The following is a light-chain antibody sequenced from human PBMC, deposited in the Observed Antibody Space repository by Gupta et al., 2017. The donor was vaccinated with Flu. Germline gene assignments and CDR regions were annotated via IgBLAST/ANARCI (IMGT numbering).Light chain of an antibody. V-gene: IGKV1-39*01. CDR1: HSISSF. Sequence: DIQMTQSPSSLSASVGDRVTITCRTGHSISSFLNWYQQKPGKAPKLLIYGASRLQSGVPSRFSGSGSETDFTLTISSLQPEDFATYFCQQSFSTPWTFGQGTKVEIK. CDR2: GAS. J-gene: IGKJ1*01. CDR3: QQSFSTPWT.